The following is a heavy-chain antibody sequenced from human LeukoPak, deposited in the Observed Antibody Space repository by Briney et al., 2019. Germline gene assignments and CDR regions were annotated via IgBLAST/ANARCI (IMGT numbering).Heavy chain of an antibody. V-gene: IGHV4-30-2*01. J-gene: IGHJ5*02. D-gene: IGHD3-16*01. Sequence: SETLSLTCTVPGGSISSGGYYWSWIRQPPGKGLEWIGYIYHSGSTYYNPSLKSRVTISVDRSKNQFSLKLSSVTAADTAVYYCARVGGGMNWFDPWGQGTLVTVSS. CDR3: ARVGGGMNWFDP. CDR2: IYHSGST. CDR1: GGSISSGGYY.